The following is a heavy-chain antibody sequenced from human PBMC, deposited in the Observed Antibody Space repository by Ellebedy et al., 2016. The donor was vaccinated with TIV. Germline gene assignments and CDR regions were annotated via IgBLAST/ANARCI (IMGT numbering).Heavy chain of an antibody. V-gene: IGHV3-7*01. J-gene: IGHJ4*02. CDR2: VKQDGSEK. D-gene: IGHD6-19*01. CDR1: GFTLSNYW. Sequence: GESLKISXAASGFTLSNYWMNWVRQAPGKGVEWVANVKQDGSEKNYVDSVKGRFTISRDNAKNSLYLQMNSLRAEDTAVYYCARDQGWSSFDNWGQGTLVTVSS. CDR3: ARDQGWSSFDN.